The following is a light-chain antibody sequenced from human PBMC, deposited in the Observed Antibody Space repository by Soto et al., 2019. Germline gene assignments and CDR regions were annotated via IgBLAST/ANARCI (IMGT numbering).Light chain of an antibody. CDR1: HSVGSY. V-gene: IGKV3-11*01. CDR3: QQRSNCRLT. Sequence: IVLTQSPATLPLSPGVRATLSCRASHSVGSYLAWYQQKPGQAPRLLISDASHRATGIPARFSGCGSGTDFTLTISSRETEECAVDYCQQRSNCRLTFGGGTKVEIK. CDR2: DAS. J-gene: IGKJ4*01.